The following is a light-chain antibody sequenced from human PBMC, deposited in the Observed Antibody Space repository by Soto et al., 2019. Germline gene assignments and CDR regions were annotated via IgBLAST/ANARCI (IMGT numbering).Light chain of an antibody. CDR3: TSYVGSNIWV. CDR2: EVS. CDR1: SSDVGAYKY. Sequence: QSALTQPPSASGSPGQSVTISCTGTSSDVGAYKYVSWYQQYPGKAPKLMIYEVSKRPSGVPDRFSGSKSDNTASLTVSGLQAEEEADYYCTSYVGSNIWVFGGGTKLTVL. V-gene: IGLV2-8*01. J-gene: IGLJ3*02.